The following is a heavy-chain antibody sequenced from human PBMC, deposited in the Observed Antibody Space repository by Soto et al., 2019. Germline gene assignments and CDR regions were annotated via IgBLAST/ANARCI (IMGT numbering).Heavy chain of an antibody. D-gene: IGHD3-22*01. Sequence: ASGKTACKTSGCTVSSSAIRWVRQAPGQGLEWMGGIIPIFGTANYAQKFQGRVTITADESTSTAYMELSSLRSEDTAVYYCAATYYYDSSGYLPIDYWGQGTLVTVSS. CDR2: IIPIFGTA. J-gene: IGHJ4*02. CDR3: AATYYYDSSGYLPIDY. V-gene: IGHV1-69*01. CDR1: GCTVSSSA.